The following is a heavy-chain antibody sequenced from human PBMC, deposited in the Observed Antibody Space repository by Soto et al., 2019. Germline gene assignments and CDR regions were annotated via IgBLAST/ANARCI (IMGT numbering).Heavy chain of an antibody. CDR1: GGTFSSYA. CDR2: IIPIFGTA. D-gene: IGHD3-3*01. J-gene: IGHJ6*02. V-gene: IGHV1-69*01. Sequence: QVQLVQSGAEVQKPGSSVKVSCKASGGTFSSYAISWVRQAPGQGLEWMGGIIPIFGTANYAQKFQGRVTITPDESTSPAYMELSSLRSEDTAVYYCARESSFTIFGVVIPSTEYYYYGMDVWGQGTTVTVSS. CDR3: ARESSFTIFGVVIPSTEYYYYGMDV.